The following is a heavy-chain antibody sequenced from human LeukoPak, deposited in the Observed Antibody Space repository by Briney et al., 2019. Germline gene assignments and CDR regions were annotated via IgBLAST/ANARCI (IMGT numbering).Heavy chain of an antibody. V-gene: IGHV1-69*05. CDR3: ASNWSYRPGYYYYMDV. D-gene: IGHD1-26*01. Sequence: SVKVSCKASVGTFSSYAISWVRQAPGQGLEWMGGIIPIFGTANYAQKFQGRVTITTDESTSTAYMELSSLRSEDTAVYYCASNWSYRPGYYYYMDVWGKGTTVTVSS. CDR2: IIPIFGTA. CDR1: VGTFSSYA. J-gene: IGHJ6*03.